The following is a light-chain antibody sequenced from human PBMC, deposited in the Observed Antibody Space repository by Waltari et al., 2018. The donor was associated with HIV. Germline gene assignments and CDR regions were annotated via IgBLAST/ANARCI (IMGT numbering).Light chain of an antibody. CDR2: AAS. CDR1: QSISSY. J-gene: IGKJ4*01. CDR3: QQSYSTPLT. V-gene: IGKV1-39*01. Sequence: DIQMTQSPSSLSASVGDRVTITCRASQSISSYLNWYQQKPGKAPKLLISAASSLQSGVPSRFSGSGSGTYFTLTISSLQPEDFATYYCQQSYSTPLTFGGGTKVEIK.